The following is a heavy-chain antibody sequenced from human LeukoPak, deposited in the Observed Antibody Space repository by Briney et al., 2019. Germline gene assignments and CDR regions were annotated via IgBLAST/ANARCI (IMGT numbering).Heavy chain of an antibody. Sequence: PGGSLRLSCAASGFIFSDHGLSWVRQAPGKGLEWVSTIVGIGLSTSYSDSVKGRFTISRDSSKNTLYLQMSGLTAADTAVYYCAKGSLYSSGWDELDYWGQGTLVTVSS. V-gene: IGHV3-23*01. J-gene: IGHJ4*02. D-gene: IGHD6-19*01. CDR1: GFIFSDHG. CDR2: IVGIGLST. CDR3: AKGSLYSSGWDELDY.